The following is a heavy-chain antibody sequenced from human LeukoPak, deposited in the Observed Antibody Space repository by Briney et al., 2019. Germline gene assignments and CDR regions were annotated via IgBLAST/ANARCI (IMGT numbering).Heavy chain of an antibody. J-gene: IGHJ2*01. V-gene: IGHV3-48*03. CDR1: GFTFSSYE. CDR3: ARLTMIVVVITKPNWYFDL. Sequence: GGSLRLSCAASGFTFSSYEMNWVRQAPGKGLEWVSYISSSGSTIFYADSVKGRFTISRDNAKNTLYLQMNSLRAEDTAVYYCARLTMIVVVITKPNWYFDLWGRGTLVTVSS. D-gene: IGHD3-22*01. CDR2: ISSSGSTI.